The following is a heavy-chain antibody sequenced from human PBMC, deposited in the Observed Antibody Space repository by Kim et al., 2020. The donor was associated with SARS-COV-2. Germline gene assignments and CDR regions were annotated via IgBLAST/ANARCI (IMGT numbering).Heavy chain of an antibody. J-gene: IGHJ4*02. CDR1: GFTFDDYA. CDR2: ISWNSGSI. CDR3: AKPYGSGSYYQPNYFDY. Sequence: GGSLRLSCAASGFTFDDYAMHWVRQAPGKGLEWVSGISWNSGSIGYADSVKGRFTISRDNAKNSLYLQMNSLRAEDTALYYCAKPYGSGSYYQPNYFDYWGQGTLVTFSS. D-gene: IGHD3-10*01. V-gene: IGHV3-9*01.